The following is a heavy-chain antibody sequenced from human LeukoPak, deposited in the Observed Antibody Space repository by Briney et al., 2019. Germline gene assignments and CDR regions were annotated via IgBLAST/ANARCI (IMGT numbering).Heavy chain of an antibody. D-gene: IGHD1-26*01. CDR1: GYTFTSYD. CDR2: MNPNSGNT. J-gene: IGHJ4*02. V-gene: IGHV1-8*02. Sequence: ASVKVSCKASGYTFTSYDINWVRQATGQGLEWMGWMNPNSGNTGYAQKFQGRVTMTRNTSISTAYMELSRLRSDDTAVYYCAARPGSGSYFFRGYQDYDFDYWGQGTLVTVSS. CDR3: AARPGSGSYFFRGYQDYDFDY.